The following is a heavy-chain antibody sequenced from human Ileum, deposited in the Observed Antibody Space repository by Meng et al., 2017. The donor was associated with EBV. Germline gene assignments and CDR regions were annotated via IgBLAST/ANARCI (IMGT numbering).Heavy chain of an antibody. V-gene: IGHV4-59*08. CDR3: ARGGWSLDY. D-gene: IGHD2-15*01. CDR1: GGSISMYD. J-gene: IGHJ4*02. CDR2: IYYSGGT. Sequence: QVPLQGSGPGLVQPSETLSLTCPVSGGSISMYDWSWIRQPPGKGLEWIGYIYYSGGTNYNPSLKSRVTISVDTSKNQFSLNLSSVTAADTAVYYCARGGWSLDYWGQGTLVTVSS.